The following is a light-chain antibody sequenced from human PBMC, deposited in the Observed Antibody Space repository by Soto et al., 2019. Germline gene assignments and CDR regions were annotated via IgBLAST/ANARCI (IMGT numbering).Light chain of an antibody. J-gene: IGLJ2*01. CDR2: DVS. Sequence: QAVVTQPASVSGSPGQSITISCTGTSSDVGGYNYVSWYQQHPGKAPKLMIYDVSNRPSGVSNRFSGSKSGNTASLTISGLQAEDEADYYCSSYTSSSTQVFGGGTKLT. CDR1: SSDVGGYNY. CDR3: SSYTSSSTQV. V-gene: IGLV2-14*01.